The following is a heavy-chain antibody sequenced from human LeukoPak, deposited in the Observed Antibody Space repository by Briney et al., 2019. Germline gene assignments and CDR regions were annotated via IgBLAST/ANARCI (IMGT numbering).Heavy chain of an antibody. V-gene: IGHV3-74*01. Sequence: GRSLRLSCAASGFTFSSYAMHWVRQAPGKGLVWVSRINTDGSHINYTDSVKGRFTISRDNSKNTLYLQMNSLRAEDTAVYYCVNILAAEYDYWGQGTLVTVSS. J-gene: IGHJ4*02. D-gene: IGHD6-13*01. CDR1: GFTFSSYA. CDR2: INTDGSHI. CDR3: VNILAAEYDY.